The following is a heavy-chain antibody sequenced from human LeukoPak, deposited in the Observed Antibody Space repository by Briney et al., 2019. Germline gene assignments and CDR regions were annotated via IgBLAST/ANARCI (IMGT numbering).Heavy chain of an antibody. V-gene: IGHV3-11*01. CDR2: ISGGSRTI. Sequence: PGGSLRLSCAASGFTFSDYYMNWIRQAPGKGLEWVSSISGGSRTINYADSVKGRFTTSRDNAKNSLYLQVNSLRAEDTAVYYCARLVNYYYYYGMDVWGQGTTVTVSS. J-gene: IGHJ6*02. D-gene: IGHD3-9*01. CDR1: GFTFSDYY. CDR3: ARLVNYYYYYGMDV.